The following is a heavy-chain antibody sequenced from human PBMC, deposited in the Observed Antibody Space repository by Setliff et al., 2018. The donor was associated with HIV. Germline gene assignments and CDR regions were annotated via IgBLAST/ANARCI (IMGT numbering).Heavy chain of an antibody. CDR1: GFPFRSYS. Sequence: GSLRLSCAASGFPFRSYSMNWVRQAPGKGLEWVSSISSGSTYIYYTDSVKGRFTISRDNAKNTLYLQMNSLRAEDTGVYYCHSGYDTEEQSYFDYWGQGTLVTVSS. V-gene: IGHV3-21*01. CDR3: HSGYDTEEQSYFDY. CDR2: ISSGSTYI. J-gene: IGHJ4*02. D-gene: IGHD5-12*01.